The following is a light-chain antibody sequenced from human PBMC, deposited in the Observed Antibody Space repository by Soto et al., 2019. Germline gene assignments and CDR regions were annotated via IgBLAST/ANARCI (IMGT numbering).Light chain of an antibody. CDR3: QQINVYPLT. Sequence: TQMTQSPLSLSASVGEKIIITCRASRDVGSDVSWYQQKPGQAPKLVIYAASNLYTGVPSRFSGSGSGAEFTLTISSLQPEDFATYYCQQINVYPLTFCQGTRLEIK. CDR2: AAS. J-gene: IGKJ5*01. CDR1: RDVGSD. V-gene: IGKV1-17*01.